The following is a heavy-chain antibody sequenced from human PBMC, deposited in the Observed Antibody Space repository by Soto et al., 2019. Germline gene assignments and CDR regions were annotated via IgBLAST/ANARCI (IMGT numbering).Heavy chain of an antibody. J-gene: IGHJ4*02. V-gene: IGHV3-9*01. Sequence: EVQLVESGGGLVQPGRSLRLSCAASGFTFDDYAMHWVRQVPGKGLEWVSGISWNSGKAGYADSVKGRFTISRDNAKNSLYLQMNSLRPDDTAVYYCAKDVLSVVAGYYFDYWGQGTLVTVSS. D-gene: IGHD6-19*01. CDR3: AKDVLSVVAGYYFDY. CDR2: ISWNSGKA. CDR1: GFTFDDYA.